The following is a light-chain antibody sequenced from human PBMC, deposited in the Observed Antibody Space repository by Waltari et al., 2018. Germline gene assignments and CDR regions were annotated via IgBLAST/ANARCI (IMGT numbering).Light chain of an antibody. CDR2: SNN. CDR3: AAWDDSLNGPV. V-gene: IGLV1-44*01. Sequence: QSVLTQPPSASGTPGQRVPISCSGSSSNIGSHTVTWYQQRPGTAPKPLIYSNNQRPSGVPDRFSGSKSGTSASLAISGLQSEDEADYYCAAWDDSLNGPVFGGGTKLTVL. CDR1: SSNIGSHT. J-gene: IGLJ2*01.